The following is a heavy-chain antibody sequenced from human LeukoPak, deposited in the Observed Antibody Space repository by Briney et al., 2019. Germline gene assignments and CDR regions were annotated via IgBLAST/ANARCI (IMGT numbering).Heavy chain of an antibody. Sequence: PSETLSLTCTVSDGSISTYYWSWIRQPAGKGLEWIGRIYTSGSTNYNPSLKSRVTMSVDTSKNQFSLKLSSVTAADTAVYYCARVGTYDSSGYYYYFDYWGQGTLVTVSS. D-gene: IGHD3-22*01. J-gene: IGHJ4*02. CDR2: IYTSGST. CDR1: DGSISTYY. CDR3: ARVGTYDSSGYYYYFDY. V-gene: IGHV4-4*07.